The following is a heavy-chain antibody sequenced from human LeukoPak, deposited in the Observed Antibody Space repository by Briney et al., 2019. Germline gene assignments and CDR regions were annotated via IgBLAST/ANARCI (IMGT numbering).Heavy chain of an antibody. CDR1: GFTFSSYG. V-gene: IGHV3-30*02. CDR3: AKGVNPQLLDY. J-gene: IGHJ4*02. CDR2: IRYDGSNK. D-gene: IGHD2-2*01. Sequence: GGSLRLSCAASGFTFSSYGMHWVRQAPGKGLEWVAFIRYDGSNKYYADSVKGRYTISRDNSKNTLYLQMNSVRAEDTAVYYCAKGVNPQLLDYWGQGTLVTVSS.